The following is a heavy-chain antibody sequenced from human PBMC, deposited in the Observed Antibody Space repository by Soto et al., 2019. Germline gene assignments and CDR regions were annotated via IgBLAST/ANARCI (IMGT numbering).Heavy chain of an antibody. V-gene: IGHV4-31*03. CDR1: GGSISSGGYY. Sequence: SETLSLTCTVSGGSISSGGYYWSWIRQHPGKGLEWIGYIYYSGSTYYNPSLKSRVTISVDTSKNQFSLKLSSVTAADTAVYYCATAVAGTFDYWGQGTLVTVSS. D-gene: IGHD6-19*01. J-gene: IGHJ4*02. CDR3: ATAVAGTFDY. CDR2: IYYSGST.